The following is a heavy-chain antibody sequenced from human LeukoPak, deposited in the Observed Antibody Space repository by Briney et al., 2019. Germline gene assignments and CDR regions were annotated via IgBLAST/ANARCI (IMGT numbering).Heavy chain of an antibody. J-gene: IGHJ6*03. CDR1: GYTFTSYD. D-gene: IGHD4-17*01. V-gene: IGHV1-8*03. CDR2: MNPNSGNT. Sequence: ASVKVSCKASGYTFTSYDINWVRQAPGQGLEWMGWMNPNSGNTDYAQKFQGRVTITRNTSISTAYMELSSLRSEDTAVYYCARVYGDYLDYYYYYYMDVWGKGTTVTVSS. CDR3: ARVYGDYLDYYYYYYMDV.